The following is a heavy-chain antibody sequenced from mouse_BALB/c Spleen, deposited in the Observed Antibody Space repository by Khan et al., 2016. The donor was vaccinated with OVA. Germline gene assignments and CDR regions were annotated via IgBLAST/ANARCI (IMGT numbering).Heavy chain of an antibody. J-gene: IGHJ4*01. CDR1: GYAFADYL. Sequence: QVQLKESGTELLSPGTSVKVSCKASGYAFADYLIDWVKQRPGQGLEWIGVINPGSGNTNYNEKFKGKATLTAAKSSSTAYMQLSSLTSDDSAVLFCARSGGYGDAVDYWGQGTSVTVS. CDR2: INPGSGNT. V-gene: IGHV1-54*01. CDR3: ARSGGYGDAVDY. D-gene: IGHD2-2*01.